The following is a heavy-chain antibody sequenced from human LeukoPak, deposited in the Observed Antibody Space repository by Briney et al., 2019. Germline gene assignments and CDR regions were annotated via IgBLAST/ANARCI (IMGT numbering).Heavy chain of an antibody. D-gene: IGHD3-10*01. J-gene: IGHJ6*03. V-gene: IGHV1-46*01. CDR2: INPSGGST. CDR3: ARDRAGFWVRIYYYYYMDV. Sequence: GASVKVSCKASGYTFTSYYMHWVRQAPGQGLEWMGIINPSGGSTSYAQKFQGRVTMTRDMSTSTAYTELRSLRSDDTAVYYCARDRAGFWVRIYYYYYMDVWGKGTTVTVSS. CDR1: GYTFTSYY.